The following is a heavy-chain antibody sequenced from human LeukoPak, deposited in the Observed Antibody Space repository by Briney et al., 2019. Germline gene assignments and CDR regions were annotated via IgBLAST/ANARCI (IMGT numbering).Heavy chain of an antibody. Sequence: PSETLSLTCTVSGGSVSSGSYYWGWIRQPPGKGLEWIGYIYYSGSTNYNPSLKSRVTISVDTSKNQFSLKLSSVTAADTAVYYCARYRITIFGVALYYFDYWGQGTLVTVSS. D-gene: IGHD3-3*01. CDR3: ARYRITIFGVALYYFDY. CDR1: GGSVSSGSYY. V-gene: IGHV4-61*01. J-gene: IGHJ4*02. CDR2: IYYSGST.